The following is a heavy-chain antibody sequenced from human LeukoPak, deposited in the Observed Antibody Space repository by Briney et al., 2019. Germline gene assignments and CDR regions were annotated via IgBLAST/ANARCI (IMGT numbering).Heavy chain of an antibody. CDR1: GGSISSGGYY. Sequence: SETLSLTCTVSGGSISSGGYYWSWIRQPPGKGLEWIGYIYHSGSTYYNPSLKSRVTISVDRSKNQFSLKLSSVTAADTAVYYCASWSRATIAYWGQGTLVTVSS. D-gene: IGHD5-24*01. V-gene: IGHV4-30-2*01. CDR3: ASWSRATIAY. J-gene: IGHJ4*02. CDR2: IYHSGST.